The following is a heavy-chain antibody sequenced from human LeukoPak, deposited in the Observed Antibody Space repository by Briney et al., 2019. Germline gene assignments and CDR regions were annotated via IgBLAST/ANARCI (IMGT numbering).Heavy chain of an antibody. CDR3: ATGGSGYHRS. V-gene: IGHV3-30-3*01. CDR1: GFTFSSYA. J-gene: IGHJ1*01. D-gene: IGHD3-22*01. CDR2: ISYDGSNK. Sequence: GGSLRLSCAASGFTFSSYAMHWVRQAPGKGLEWVAVISYDGSNKYYADSVKGRSTISRDNSKNTLYLQINSLRAEDTAVYYCATGGSGYHRSWGQGTLVTVSS.